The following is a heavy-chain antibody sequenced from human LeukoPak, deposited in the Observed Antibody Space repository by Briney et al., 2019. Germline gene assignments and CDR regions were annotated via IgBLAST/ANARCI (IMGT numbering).Heavy chain of an antibody. CDR1: GFIFSSYS. J-gene: IGHJ5*02. CDR2: ISTGSTYK. Sequence: GGSLRLSCAASGFIFSSYSMNWVRQAPGKGLEWVSCISTGSTYKYYADSVKGRFTISRDNAKNSLYLQMNSPRGEDTAVYYCARGRLGSGPNWFDPWGQGTLVTVSS. D-gene: IGHD6-19*01. CDR3: ARGRLGSGPNWFDP. V-gene: IGHV3-21*01.